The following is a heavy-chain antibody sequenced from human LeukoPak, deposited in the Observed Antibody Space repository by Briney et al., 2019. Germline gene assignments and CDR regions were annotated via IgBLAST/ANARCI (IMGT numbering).Heavy chain of an antibody. V-gene: IGHV6-1*01. Sequence: SQTLSLTCAISGDSFSNNSAVWNWIRQSPSRGLEWLGRTYYRSKWYNDYGASVKSRITVNPDTSKNQFSLQLNSVTPEDTAVYYCVRSQYWRFDDWGQGTLVTVSS. CDR1: GDSFSNNSAV. CDR2: TYYRSKWYN. J-gene: IGHJ4*02. CDR3: VRSQYWRFDD. D-gene: IGHD2-8*02.